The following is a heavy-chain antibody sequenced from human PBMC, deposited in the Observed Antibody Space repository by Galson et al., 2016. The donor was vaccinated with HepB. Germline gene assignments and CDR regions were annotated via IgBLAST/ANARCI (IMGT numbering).Heavy chain of an antibody. CDR2: ISSNGGST. V-gene: IGHV3-64D*08. J-gene: IGHJ3*02. CDR3: VKELYYYDRSDYSAHYAFDI. D-gene: IGHD3-22*01. CDR1: GFTFSSYS. Sequence: SLRLSCAASGFTFSSYSMNWVRQAPGKGLEYVSSISSNGGSTNYADSVKGRFTISRDNSKNTLYLQMSSLRAEDTAVYYCVKELYYYDRSDYSAHYAFDIWGQGTMVTVSS.